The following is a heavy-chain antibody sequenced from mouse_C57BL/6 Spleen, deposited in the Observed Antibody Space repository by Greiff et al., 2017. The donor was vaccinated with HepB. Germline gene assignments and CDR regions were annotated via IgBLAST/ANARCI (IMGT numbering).Heavy chain of an antibody. CDR2: IDPNSGGT. Sequence: QVQLKQPGAELVKPGASVKLSCKASGYTFTSYWMHWVKQRPGRGLEWIGRIDPNSGGTKYNEKFKSKATLTVDKPSSTAYMQLSSLTSEDSAVYYCARSYDGYYDWYFDVWGTGTTVTVSS. CDR3: ARSYDGYYDWYFDV. J-gene: IGHJ1*03. V-gene: IGHV1-72*01. CDR1: GYTFTSYW. D-gene: IGHD2-3*01.